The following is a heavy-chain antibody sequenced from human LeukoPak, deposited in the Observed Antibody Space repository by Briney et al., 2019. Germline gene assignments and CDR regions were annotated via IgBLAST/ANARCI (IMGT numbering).Heavy chain of an antibody. V-gene: IGHV3-30*02. Sequence: GGSLRLSCAASGFSFKNYGMHWVRQAPGKGLEWVAFIRYDGNRKYSLESVKGRFTISRDNSKSTLFLQMNSLRTEDTGVYFCVKDSGYDDLYYYYYMDVWGKGATVTVSS. CDR2: IRYDGNRK. D-gene: IGHD1-1*01. J-gene: IGHJ6*03. CDR1: GFSFKNYG. CDR3: VKDSGYDDLYYYYYMDV.